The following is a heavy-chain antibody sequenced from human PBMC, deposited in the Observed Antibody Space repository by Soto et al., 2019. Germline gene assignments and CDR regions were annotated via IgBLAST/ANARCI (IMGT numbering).Heavy chain of an antibody. CDR2: ISAYNGNT. V-gene: IGHV1-18*01. Sequence: ASVKVSCKASGYTFTSYGISWVRQAPGQGLEWMGWISAYNGNTNYAQKLQGRVTMTTDTSTSTAYMELRSLRSDDTAVYYCAREYCSGGSCYGWFDPWGQGTLVTVS. CDR1: GYTFTSYG. J-gene: IGHJ5*02. D-gene: IGHD2-15*01. CDR3: AREYCSGGSCYGWFDP.